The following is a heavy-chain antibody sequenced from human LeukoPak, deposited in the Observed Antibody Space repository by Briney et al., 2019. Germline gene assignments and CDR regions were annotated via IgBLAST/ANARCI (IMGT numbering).Heavy chain of an antibody. V-gene: IGHV3-64*01. J-gene: IGHJ4*02. CDR3: ACGTLTELDY. CDR2: ISSNGGST. D-gene: IGHD4-11*01. CDR1: GFTFSSYS. Sequence: GGSLRLSCAASGFTFSSYSMHWVRQAPGKGLEHVSAISSNGGSTYYANSMKGRFTISRDNSKNTLFLQMGSLRAEDMAVYYCACGTLTELDYWGQGTLVTVSS.